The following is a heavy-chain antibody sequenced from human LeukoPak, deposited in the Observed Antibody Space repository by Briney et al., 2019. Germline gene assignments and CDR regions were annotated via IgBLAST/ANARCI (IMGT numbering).Heavy chain of an antibody. CDR3: ARGYSGYVLELLQGTPFDY. Sequence: SETLSLTCTVSGGSISSSSYYWGWIRQPPGKGLEWIGSIYYSGSTYYNPSLKSRVTISVDTSKNQFSLKLSSVTAADTAVYYCARGYSGYVLELLQGTPFDYWGQGTLVTVSS. CDR1: GGSISSSSYY. V-gene: IGHV4-39*07. CDR2: IYYSGST. D-gene: IGHD5-12*01. J-gene: IGHJ4*02.